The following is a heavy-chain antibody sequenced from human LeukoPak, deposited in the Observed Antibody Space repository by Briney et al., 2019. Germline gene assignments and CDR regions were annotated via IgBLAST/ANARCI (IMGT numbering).Heavy chain of an antibody. D-gene: IGHD6-13*01. CDR1: GYTFTSSG. J-gene: IGHJ4*02. CDR2: ISAYNGNT. CDR3: ASGMAAAGDYFDY. V-gene: IGHV1-18*01. Sequence: ASVKVSCKASGYTFTSSGISWVRQAPGQGLEWMGWISAYNGNTNHAQKLQGRVTMTTDTSTSTAYMELRSLRSDDAAVYHCASGMAAAGDYFDYCGEGTLVTVSS.